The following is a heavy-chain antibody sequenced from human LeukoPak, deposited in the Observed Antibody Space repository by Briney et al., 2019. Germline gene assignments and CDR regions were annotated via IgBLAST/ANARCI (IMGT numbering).Heavy chain of an antibody. Sequence: PGGSLRLSCTASGFIFSNYWMTWVRQAPGKGLEWVAQINQDGSKEYYIDSVKARFSISGDNARNSLSLQMNSLRAEDTAVYYCVRDGGVSGYDLLDYWGQGTLVTVSS. CDR2: INQDGSKE. CDR1: GFIFSNYW. J-gene: IGHJ4*02. V-gene: IGHV3-7*01. D-gene: IGHD5-12*01. CDR3: VRDGGVSGYDLLDY.